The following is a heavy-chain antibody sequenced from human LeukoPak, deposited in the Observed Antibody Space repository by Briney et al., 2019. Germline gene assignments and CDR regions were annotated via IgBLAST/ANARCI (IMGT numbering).Heavy chain of an antibody. CDR3: ARVWEQFVPTNWFDP. J-gene: IGHJ5*02. V-gene: IGHV1-2*02. CDR2: INPNSGGT. Sequence: GASVKVSCKASGYTFTGYYMHWVRQAPGQGLEWMGWINPNSGGTNYAQKFQGRVTMTRDTPISTAYMELSRLRSDDTAVYYCARVWEQFVPTNWFDPWGQGTLVTVSS. D-gene: IGHD1-26*01. CDR1: GYTFTGYY.